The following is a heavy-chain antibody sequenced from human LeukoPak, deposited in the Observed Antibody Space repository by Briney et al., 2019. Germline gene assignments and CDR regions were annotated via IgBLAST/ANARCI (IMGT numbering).Heavy chain of an antibody. CDR3: ARDSIAAAGIDY. CDR1: GYTFTGYY. J-gene: IGHJ4*02. CDR2: INPNSGGT. Sequence: ASVKVSCKASGYTFTGYYMHWVRQAPGQGLEWMGWINPNSGGTNYAQKFQSRVTMTRDTSISTAYMELSRLRSDDTAVYYCARDSIAAAGIDYWGQGTLVTVSS. D-gene: IGHD6-13*01. V-gene: IGHV1-2*02.